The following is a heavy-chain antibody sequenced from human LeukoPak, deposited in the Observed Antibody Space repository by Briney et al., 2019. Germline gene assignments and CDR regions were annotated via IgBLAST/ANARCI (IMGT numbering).Heavy chain of an antibody. D-gene: IGHD5-24*01. V-gene: IGHV3-7*03. CDR2: IKQDGSEK. Sequence: GGSLRLSCAASGFTFSSYWMSWVRQAPGKGLEWVANIKQDGSEKYYVDSVKGRFTISRDNAKNSLYLQMNSLRAEDTAVYYCAKGRRWLQLNDAFDIWGQGTMVTVSS. CDR3: AKGRRWLQLNDAFDI. J-gene: IGHJ3*02. CDR1: GFTFSSYW.